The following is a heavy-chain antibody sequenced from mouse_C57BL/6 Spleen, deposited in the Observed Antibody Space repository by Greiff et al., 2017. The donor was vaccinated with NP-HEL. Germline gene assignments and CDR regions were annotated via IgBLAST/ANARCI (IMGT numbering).Heavy chain of an antibody. CDR2: IYPSDSET. V-gene: IGHV1-61*01. CDR1: GYTFTSYW. CDR3: ARPCGSTTWFAY. J-gene: IGHJ3*01. Sequence: QVQLQQPGAELVRPGSSVKLSCKASGYTFTSYWMDWVKQRPGKGLEWIGNIYPSDSETSYNQKFKDKATLTVDKSSSTAYMQLRSLTSEDSAVYYCARPCGSTTWFAYWGQGTLVTVSA. D-gene: IGHD1-1*01.